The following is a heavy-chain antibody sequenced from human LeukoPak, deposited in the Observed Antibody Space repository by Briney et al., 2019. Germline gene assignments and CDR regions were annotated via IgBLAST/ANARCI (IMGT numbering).Heavy chain of an antibody. CDR1: GGSISSGGYS. Sequence: SQTLSLTCAVSGGSISSGGYSWSWIRQPPGKGLEWIGYIYHSGSTYYNPSLKSRVTISVDRSRNQFSLKLSSVTAADTAVYYCARAPGIEKQLVNIDAFDIWGQGTMVTVSS. D-gene: IGHD6-13*01. V-gene: IGHV4-30-2*01. J-gene: IGHJ3*02. CDR2: IYHSGST. CDR3: ARAPGIEKQLVNIDAFDI.